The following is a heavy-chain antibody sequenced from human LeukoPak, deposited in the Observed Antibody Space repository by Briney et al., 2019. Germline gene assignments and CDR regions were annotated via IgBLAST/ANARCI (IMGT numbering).Heavy chain of an antibody. CDR3: ARVTYCRGTSCFTYYYYMDV. CDR1: GGSFSNSSYH. D-gene: IGHD2-2*02. Sequence: SETLSLPCTVSGGSFSNSSYHWGWVRQPPGKGLEWIGGIYYSGNTYYNPSLKSRVTASVDTSKTQFSLKLSSGTGTDTAVYYCARVTYCRGTSCFTYYYYMDVWGKGTTVTVSS. J-gene: IGHJ6*03. CDR2: IYYSGNT. V-gene: IGHV4-39*07.